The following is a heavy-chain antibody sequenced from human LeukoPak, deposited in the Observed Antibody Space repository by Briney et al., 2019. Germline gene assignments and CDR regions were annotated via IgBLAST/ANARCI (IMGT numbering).Heavy chain of an antibody. CDR1: GFTFSSYW. D-gene: IGHD1-26*01. J-gene: IGHJ4*02. CDR2: IKQDGSEK. CDR3: ARDLTEVGNDIVGATRPFDY. Sequence: GGSLRLSCAASGFTFSSYWMSWVRQAPGKGLEWVANIKQDGSEKYYVDSVKGRFTISRDSAKNSLYLQMNSLRAEDTAVYYCARDLTEVGNDIVGATRPFDYWGQGTLVTVSS. V-gene: IGHV3-7*01.